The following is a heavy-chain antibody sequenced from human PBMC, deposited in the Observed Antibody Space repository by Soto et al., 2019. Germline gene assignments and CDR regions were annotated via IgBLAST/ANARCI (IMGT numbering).Heavy chain of an antibody. CDR3: ARDRFDIVVVTASRTNYYYGMDV. Sequence: SETLSLTCAVSGGSISSSNWWSWVRQPPGKGLEWIGEIYHRGSTNYNPSLKSRVTISVDKSKNRFSLKLSSVTAADTAVYYCARDRFDIVVVTASRTNYYYGMDVWGQGTTVTVSS. V-gene: IGHV4-4*02. CDR2: IYHRGST. CDR1: GGSISSSNW. D-gene: IGHD2-21*02. J-gene: IGHJ6*02.